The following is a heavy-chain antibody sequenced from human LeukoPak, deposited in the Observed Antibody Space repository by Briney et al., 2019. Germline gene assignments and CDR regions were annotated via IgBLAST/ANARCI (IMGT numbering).Heavy chain of an antibody. CDR2: INSDGSST. V-gene: IGHV3-74*01. D-gene: IGHD1-14*01. CDR3: ATGQGHGMDV. CDR1: GFTFSRYW. Sequence: GGTLRLSCAASGFTFSRYWMHWVRQAPGKGLVWVSRINSDGSSTSYADSVKGRFTISRDNAKNTLYLQMNSLRAEDTAVYYCATGQGHGMDVWGQGTTVTVSS. J-gene: IGHJ6*02.